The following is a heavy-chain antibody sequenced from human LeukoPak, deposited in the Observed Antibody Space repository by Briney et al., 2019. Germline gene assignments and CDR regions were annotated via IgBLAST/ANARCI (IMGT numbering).Heavy chain of an antibody. Sequence: GGSLRLSCTTSGFTFRNYAMGWVRQAPGKGLEWVGFIGSTTYGGTTQSAAAVKGRFTISRDDSRSIAYLQMNSLKTEDTAFYYCTRVRVEPTYYFDYWGRGTLVTDSS. V-gene: IGHV3-49*04. CDR1: GFTFRNYA. CDR2: IGSTTYGGTT. CDR3: TRVRVEPTYYFDY. J-gene: IGHJ4*02. D-gene: IGHD1-26*01.